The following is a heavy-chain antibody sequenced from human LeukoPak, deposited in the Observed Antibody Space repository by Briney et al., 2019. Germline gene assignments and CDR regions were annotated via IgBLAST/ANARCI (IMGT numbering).Heavy chain of an antibody. CDR2: ISSSRTNT. CDR1: GFTFSAYS. Sequence: GGSLRLSCAASGFTFSAYSMNWVRQAPGKGREWISYISSSRTNTFYADSVTGGLTISRDNDKNSLYLQMNSLRVEDTDVYYCARGPYGDYDFYYGVDVWGQGTTVTVS. J-gene: IGHJ6*02. V-gene: IGHV3-48*01. D-gene: IGHD4-17*01. CDR3: ARGPYGDYDFYYGVDV.